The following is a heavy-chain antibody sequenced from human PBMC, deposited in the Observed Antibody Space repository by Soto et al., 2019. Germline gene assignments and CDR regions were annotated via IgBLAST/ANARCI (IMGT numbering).Heavy chain of an antibody. CDR3: ARSDGRY. V-gene: IGHV4-61*05. CDR2: IYYDGST. J-gene: IGHJ4*02. CDR1: GASISSNTYY. Sequence: NPSETLSLTCTVSGASISSNTYYWAWIRRPPGKGLECIGYIYYDGSTYYNPSLKSRVTISVDTSKNQFSLKLNSVTAADTAVYYCARSDGRYWGQGTLVTVSS.